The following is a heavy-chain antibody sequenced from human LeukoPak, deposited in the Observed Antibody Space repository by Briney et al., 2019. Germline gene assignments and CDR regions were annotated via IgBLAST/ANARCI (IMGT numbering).Heavy chain of an antibody. D-gene: IGHD3-22*01. V-gene: IGHV3-74*01. CDR1: GFTFSNYW. CDR3: ARAKYYYDSSGYYYIDY. CDR2: INTDGSIT. Sequence: GGSLRLSCAASGFTFSNYWMHWVRQGPGKGLDWVSHINTDGSITNYADSVKGRFTISRDNAKNTLYLQMNSLRAEDTAVYYCARAKYYYDSSGYYYIDYWGQGTLVTVSS. J-gene: IGHJ4*02.